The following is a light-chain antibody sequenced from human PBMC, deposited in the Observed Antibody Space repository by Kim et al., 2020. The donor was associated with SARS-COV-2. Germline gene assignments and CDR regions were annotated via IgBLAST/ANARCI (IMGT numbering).Light chain of an antibody. CDR3: QQYNSYWT. CDR1: QNINNW. Sequence: DIQMTQSPSNLSASVGDGVTINCRASQNINNWLAWYQQKPGKAPKLLIYEAIRLHTGVPSRFTGSGFGTEFTLTISSLQPDDFATYYCQQYNSYWTFGQGTKVDIK. V-gene: IGKV1-5*03. J-gene: IGKJ1*01. CDR2: EAI.